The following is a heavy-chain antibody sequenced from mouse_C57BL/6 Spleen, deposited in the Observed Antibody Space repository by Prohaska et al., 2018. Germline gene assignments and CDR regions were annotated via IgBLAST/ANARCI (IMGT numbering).Heavy chain of an antibody. CDR3: ASWGYPCFAY. J-gene: IGHJ3*01. D-gene: IGHD2-2*01. V-gene: IGHV1-81*01. CDR2: MYPRSCNT. Sequence: TFTNTSKRRVKQRTEQGLEWCGDMYPRSCNTYYNYKFKGKATLTADKSSSTAYMELRILTSEYSAVYFCASWGYPCFAYWSLGTLVSVSA. CDR1: TFTNTS.